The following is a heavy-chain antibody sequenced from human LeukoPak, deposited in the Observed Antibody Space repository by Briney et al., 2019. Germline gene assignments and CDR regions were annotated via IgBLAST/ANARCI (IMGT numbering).Heavy chain of an antibody. CDR3: ARDKGTSYLSSFDY. Sequence: PGGSLRLPCAASEFSVGSNYMTWVCQAPGKGLEWVSLIYSGGSTYYADSVKGRFTIPRDNSKNTLYLQMNSLRAADTAVYYCARDKGTSYLSSFDYWGQGTLVTVPS. V-gene: IGHV3-66*01. D-gene: IGHD6-6*01. J-gene: IGHJ4*02. CDR2: IYSGGST. CDR1: EFSVGSNY.